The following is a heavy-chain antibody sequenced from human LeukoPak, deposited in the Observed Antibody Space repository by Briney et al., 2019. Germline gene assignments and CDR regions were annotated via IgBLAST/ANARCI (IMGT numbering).Heavy chain of an antibody. CDR2: IRSKAYGGTT. CDR3: TRESPDGSNYYDSSGYYKTFDY. CDR1: GFTFGDYA. V-gene: IGHV3-49*04. J-gene: IGHJ4*02. Sequence: GGSLRLSCTASGFTFGDYAMSWVRQAPGKGLEWVGFIRSKAYGGTTEYAASVKGRFTISRDDSKSIAYLQMNSLKTEDTAVYYCTRESPDGSNYYDSSGYYKTFDYWGQGTLVTVSS. D-gene: IGHD3-22*01.